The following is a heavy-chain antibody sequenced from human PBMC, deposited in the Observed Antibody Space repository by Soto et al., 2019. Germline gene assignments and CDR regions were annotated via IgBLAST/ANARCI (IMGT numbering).Heavy chain of an antibody. J-gene: IGHJ4*02. CDR3: ARDLGSIRYFDF. Sequence: AMSSAQQEPGQGLEWMGGIIPIFGTANYAQKFQGRVTITADESTSTAYMELSSLRSEDTAVYYCARDLGSIRYFDFWGQGTLGTVSS. CDR2: IIPIFGTA. V-gene: IGHV1-69*01. D-gene: IGHD3-3*01. CDR1: A.